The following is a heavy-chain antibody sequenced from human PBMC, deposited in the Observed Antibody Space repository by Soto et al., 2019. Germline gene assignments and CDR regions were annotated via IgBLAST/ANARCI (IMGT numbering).Heavy chain of an antibody. J-gene: IGHJ4*02. CDR1: GFTCTRYS. Sequence: PRGSLRLSCAASGFTCTRYSMNWIRQSPGKGLDLVSSISSTTNYIYYADSMKGRVTVSRDNAKNPVYLEMNSLSAEDTAVYYCARESEDLTSNFDDLGQGTLVTVSS. CDR2: ISSTTNYI. CDR3: ARESEDLTSNFDD. V-gene: IGHV3-21*01.